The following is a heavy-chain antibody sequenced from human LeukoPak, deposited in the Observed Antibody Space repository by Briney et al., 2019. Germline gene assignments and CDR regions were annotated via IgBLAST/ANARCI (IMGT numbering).Heavy chain of an antibody. CDR1: GVTCDDYA. Sequence: GGSLRLSCAASGVTCDDYAMHWVRQAPGKGLEWVSGICWNSGSIGYADSVKGRFTISRDNAKNSLYLQMNSLRAEDTALYYCAKDILPGRWEQWRRFDYWGQGTLVTVSS. CDR2: ICWNSGSI. D-gene: IGHD6-19*01. J-gene: IGHJ4*02. V-gene: IGHV3-9*01. CDR3: AKDILPGRWEQWRRFDY.